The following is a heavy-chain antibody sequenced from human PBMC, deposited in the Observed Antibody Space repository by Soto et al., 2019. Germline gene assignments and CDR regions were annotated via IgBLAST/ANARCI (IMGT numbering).Heavy chain of an antibody. CDR3: TAPLTVSRIGS. CDR1: GFIFNNAL. J-gene: IGHJ4*02. CDR2: IKNKADGGTT. Sequence: EVQLVESGGGLVKPGGSLRLSCAASGFIFNNALMNWVRQAPGKGLEWVGRIKNKADGGTTDYAAPVKGRFSISRDASKKTLYLQMNSLKTEDTGLYYCTAPLTVSRIGSWGQGTLVIVSS. V-gene: IGHV3-15*07. D-gene: IGHD7-27*01.